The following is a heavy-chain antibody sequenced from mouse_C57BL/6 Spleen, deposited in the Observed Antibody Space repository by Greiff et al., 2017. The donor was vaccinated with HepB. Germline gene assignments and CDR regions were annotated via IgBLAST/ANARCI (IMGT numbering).Heavy chain of an antibody. V-gene: IGHV14-3*01. CDR2: IDHANGNT. CDR3: ARGDYDGAWFAY. D-gene: IGHD2-4*01. Sequence: EVQLVESVAEFVRPGASVKLSCTASGFNIKNTYMHWVKQRPEQGLEWIGRIDHANGNTKYAPKFPGKATITVDTSSNTADLQLSSLTSEDTAIYYCARGDYDGAWFAYWGQGTLVTVSA. CDR1: GFNIKNTY. J-gene: IGHJ3*01.